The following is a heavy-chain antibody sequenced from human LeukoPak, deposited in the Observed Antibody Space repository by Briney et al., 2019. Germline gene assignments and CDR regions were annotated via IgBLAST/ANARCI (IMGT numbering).Heavy chain of an antibody. D-gene: IGHD1-26*01. J-gene: IGHJ4*02. V-gene: IGHV3-23*01. CDR3: ARKFGSYYSDY. Sequence: GGSLTPSCAPAALSLSSYLVGWARHPPREGLEWASGISGVGGSTYYADSVKGRFTFSRDNSKNTRYLQGNSLRAEDTAVYYCARKFGSYYSDYWGQGTLVTVSS. CDR1: ALSLSSYL. CDR2: ISGVGGST.